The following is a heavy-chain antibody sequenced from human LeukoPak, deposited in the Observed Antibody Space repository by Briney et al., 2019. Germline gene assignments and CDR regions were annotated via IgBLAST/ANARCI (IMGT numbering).Heavy chain of an antibody. D-gene: IGHD6-19*01. V-gene: IGHV1-2*02. Sequence: ASVRVSCKASGYTFTGYYIHWVRQAPGQGLEWMGWINPNSGGINYAQKFQGRVTMTRDTSVSTAYMELSSLRSDDTAIFYCVRDPASGWGFDPWGQGTLVTVSS. J-gene: IGHJ5*02. CDR2: INPNSGGI. CDR1: GYTFTGYY. CDR3: VRDPASGWGFDP.